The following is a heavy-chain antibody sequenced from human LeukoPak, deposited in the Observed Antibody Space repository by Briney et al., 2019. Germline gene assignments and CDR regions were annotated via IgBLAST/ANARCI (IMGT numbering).Heavy chain of an antibody. J-gene: IGHJ3*02. CDR3: AKDTSLYGYNYAFDI. Sequence: GGSLRLSCAASGFTFSSYAMSWVRQAPGKGLEWVSAISGSGGSTYYADSVKGRFTMSRDNSKNTLYLQMNSLRAEDTAVYYCAKDTSLYGYNYAFDIWGQGTMVTVSS. CDR2: ISGSGGST. D-gene: IGHD5-24*01. CDR1: GFTFSSYA. V-gene: IGHV3-23*01.